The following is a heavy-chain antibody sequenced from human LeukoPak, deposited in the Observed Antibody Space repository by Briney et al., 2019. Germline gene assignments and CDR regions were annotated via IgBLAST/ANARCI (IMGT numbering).Heavy chain of an antibody. CDR1: GFTFSSYG. Sequence: GGSLRLSCAASGFTFSSYGMHWVRQAPGKGLEWVAFIRYDGSNKYYADSVKGRFTISRDNSKNTLYLQMNSLRAEDTAVYYCAKDRYYYYYMDVWGKGTTVTVSS. CDR3: AKDRYYYYYMDV. J-gene: IGHJ6*03. V-gene: IGHV3-30*02. CDR2: IRYDGSNK.